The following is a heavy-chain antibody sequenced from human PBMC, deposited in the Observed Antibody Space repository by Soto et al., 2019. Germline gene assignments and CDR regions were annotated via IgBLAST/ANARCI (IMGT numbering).Heavy chain of an antibody. D-gene: IGHD6-19*01. J-gene: IGHJ3*02. CDR3: ISGRNAFDI. CDR2: ISYDGSNK. CDR1: GFTFSSYA. Sequence: QVQLVESGGGVVQPGRSLRLSCAASGFTFSSYAMHWVRQAPGKGLEWVAVISYDGSNKYYADSVKGRFTISRDNSENTLYLQMNSLRAEDTAVYYCISGRNAFDIWGQGTMVTVSS. V-gene: IGHV3-30-3*01.